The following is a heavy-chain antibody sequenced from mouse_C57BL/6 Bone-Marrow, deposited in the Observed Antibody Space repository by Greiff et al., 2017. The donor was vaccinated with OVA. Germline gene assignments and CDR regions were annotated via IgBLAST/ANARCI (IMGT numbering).Heavy chain of an antibody. V-gene: IGHV1-64*01. CDR1: GYTFTSYW. CDR3: ARSSTTVVPWYFDV. CDR2: IHPNSGST. D-gene: IGHD2-14*01. Sequence: VQLQQSGAELVKPGASVKLSCKASGYTFTSYWMHWVKQRPGQGLEWIGMIHPNSGSTNYNEKFKSKATLTVDKSSSTAYMQLSSLTSEDSAVYYCARSSTTVVPWYFDVWGTGTTVTVSS. J-gene: IGHJ1*03.